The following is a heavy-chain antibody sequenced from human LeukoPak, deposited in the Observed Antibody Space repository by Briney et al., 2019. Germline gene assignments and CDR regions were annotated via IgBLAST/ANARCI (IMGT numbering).Heavy chain of an antibody. D-gene: IGHD6-19*01. CDR2: ISGSGGST. Sequence: GGSLRPSCAASGFTFSSYAMSWVRQAPGKGLEWVSAISGSGGSTYYADSVKGRFTISRDNSKNTLYLQMNSLRAEDTAVYYCAKGTSSGWSFFDYWGQGTLVTVSS. V-gene: IGHV3-23*01. CDR3: AKGTSSGWSFFDY. J-gene: IGHJ4*02. CDR1: GFTFSSYA.